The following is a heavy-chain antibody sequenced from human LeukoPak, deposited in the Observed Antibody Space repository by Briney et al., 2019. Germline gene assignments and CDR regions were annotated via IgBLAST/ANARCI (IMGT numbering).Heavy chain of an antibody. V-gene: IGHV1-69*13. CDR1: GGTFSSYA. CDR3: GRTTAVGYMIVDP. CDR2: IIPIFGTA. Sequence: ASVKVSCKASGGTFSSYAISWARQAPGQGLEWMGGIIPIFGTANYAQKFQGRVTITADESTSTAYMELSSLRSEDTAVYYCGRTTAVGYMIVDPWGQGTLVTVSS. D-gene: IGHD3-22*01. J-gene: IGHJ5*02.